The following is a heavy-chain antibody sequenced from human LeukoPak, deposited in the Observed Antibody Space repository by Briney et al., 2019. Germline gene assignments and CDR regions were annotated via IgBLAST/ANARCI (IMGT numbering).Heavy chain of an antibody. CDR3: ARDHCSSTTCYFED. CDR1: GFTFDDFG. Sequence: PGGSLRLSCVASGFTFDDFGLSWVRQVPGRGLEWVARINWNGANTGYADSVKGRFTISRDSAENSLFLQMNSLTADDTALYYCARDHCSSTTCYFEDWGQGTLVTVSS. J-gene: IGHJ4*02. CDR2: INWNGANT. V-gene: IGHV3-20*04. D-gene: IGHD2-2*01.